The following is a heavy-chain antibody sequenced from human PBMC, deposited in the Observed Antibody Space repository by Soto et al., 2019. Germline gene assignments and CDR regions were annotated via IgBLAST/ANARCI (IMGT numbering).Heavy chain of an antibody. Sequence: PGGSLRLSCAASGFTFSDFYMSWIRQAPGKGLEWISYISSSGGTIYYADSVKGRFTISRDNAKNSLYLQMNSLRAEDTAVYYCARSGYRGSGLVDFWGQGTLVTVSS. CDR2: ISSSGGTI. J-gene: IGHJ1*01. V-gene: IGHV3-11*01. CDR1: GFTFSDFY. D-gene: IGHD5-12*01. CDR3: ARSGYRGSGLVDF.